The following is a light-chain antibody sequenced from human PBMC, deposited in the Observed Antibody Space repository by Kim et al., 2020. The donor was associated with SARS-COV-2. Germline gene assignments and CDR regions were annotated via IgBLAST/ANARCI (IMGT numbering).Light chain of an antibody. CDR1: QSVSIN. CDR3: QQTFSTQYS. J-gene: IGKJ2*03. Sequence: SASGGDRVTITCRATQSVSINLNWYQQRPGKAPGLLIYGASTLQSGVPSRFSGSGSGTGFTLTISSLQPEDFAIYYCQQTFSTQYSFGQGTKLEI. CDR2: GAS. V-gene: IGKV1-39*01.